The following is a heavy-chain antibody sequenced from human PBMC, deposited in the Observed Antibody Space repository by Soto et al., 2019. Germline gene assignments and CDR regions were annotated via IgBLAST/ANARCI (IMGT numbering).Heavy chain of an antibody. Sequence: LSLTCAVYGGSFSGYYWSWIRQPPGKGLEWIGEINHSGSTNYNPSLKSRVTISVDTSKNQFSLKLSSVTAADTAVYYCARRLPPSAAGYDYYYGMDVWGQGTTVTVSS. V-gene: IGHV4-34*01. CDR1: GGSFSGYY. CDR2: INHSGST. D-gene: IGHD6-13*01. CDR3: ARRLPPSAAGYDYYYGMDV. J-gene: IGHJ6*02.